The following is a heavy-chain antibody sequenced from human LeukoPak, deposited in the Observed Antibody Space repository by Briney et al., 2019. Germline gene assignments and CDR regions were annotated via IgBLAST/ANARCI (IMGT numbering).Heavy chain of an antibody. D-gene: IGHD3-16*01. CDR2: VSYDGTNK. Sequence: GGSLRLSCAASGFTFSNYAMHWVRQAPGEGLEWVAVVSYDGTNKYYADSVKGRFTISRDNSKNTLHLEMNSLRAEDTAVYYCAQQEGETEEVFDYWGQGTLVTVSS. CDR3: AQQEGETEEVFDY. J-gene: IGHJ4*02. CDR1: GFTFSNYA. V-gene: IGHV3-30-3*01.